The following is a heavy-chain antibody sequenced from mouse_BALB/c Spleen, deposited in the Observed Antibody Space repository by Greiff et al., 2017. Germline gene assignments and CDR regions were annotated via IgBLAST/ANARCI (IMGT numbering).Heavy chain of an antibody. Sequence: VQLQQSGAELVKPGASVKLSCTASGFNIKDSYMHWVQQRPEQGLEWIGRIDPANGNTKYDPKFPGKATITADTASNTAYLQLSSLTAEATAVYYCARTIAAAEAMDYWGQGTSVTVSA. CDR3: ARTIAAAEAMDY. D-gene: IGHD6-1*01. V-gene: IGHV14-3*02. CDR2: IDPANGNT. J-gene: IGHJ4*01. CDR1: GFNIKDSY.